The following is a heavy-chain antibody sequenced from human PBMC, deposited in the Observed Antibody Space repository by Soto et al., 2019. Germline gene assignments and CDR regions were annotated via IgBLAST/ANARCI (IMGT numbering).Heavy chain of an antibody. CDR3: ARWYYDFWSGLFTHYFDF. CDR2: INHSGTI. J-gene: IGHJ4*02. Sequence: SETLSLTCGVYGGSLSPYYWSWIRQTPGKGLEWIAEINHSGTINYNPSLESRVTISIDTSKNQFSLKLTSVTAADTAVYYCARWYYDFWSGLFTHYFDFWGQGTLVTVSS. CDR1: GGSLSPYY. D-gene: IGHD3-3*01. V-gene: IGHV4-34*01.